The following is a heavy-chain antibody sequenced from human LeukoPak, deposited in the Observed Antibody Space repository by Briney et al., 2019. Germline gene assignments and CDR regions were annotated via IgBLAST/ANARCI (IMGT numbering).Heavy chain of an antibody. D-gene: IGHD5-18*01. Sequence: GGSLRLSCAASGFTVSSNYMSWVRQAPGKGLEWVSVIYSGGSTYYADSVKGRFTISRDNSKNTLYLQMNSLRAEDTAVYYCARARYSYGYPFDYWGQGTLVTVSS. J-gene: IGHJ4*02. CDR2: IYSGGST. CDR1: GFTVSSNY. CDR3: ARARYSYGYPFDY. V-gene: IGHV3-53*01.